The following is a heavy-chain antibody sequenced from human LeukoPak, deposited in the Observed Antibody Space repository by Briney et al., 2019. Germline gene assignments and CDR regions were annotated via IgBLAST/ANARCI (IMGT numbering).Heavy chain of an antibody. J-gene: IGHJ6*02. CDR2: ISAYNGNT. CDR3: ARPGADCGSAGCYTYPYYGLDV. Sequence: GASVKVSCKASGYSFSGHGITWVRQAPGQGLEWMGWISAYNGNTKYAQNLQGRVTMTTDISTSTACMELRSLRSDDTAVYYCARPGADCGSAGCYTYPYYGLDVWGQGTTVTVSS. D-gene: IGHD2-2*02. CDR1: GYSFSGHG. V-gene: IGHV1-18*01.